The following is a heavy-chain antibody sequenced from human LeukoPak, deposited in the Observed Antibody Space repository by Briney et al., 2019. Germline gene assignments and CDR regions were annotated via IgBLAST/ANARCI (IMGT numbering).Heavy chain of an antibody. J-gene: IGHJ4*02. CDR1: GGTFSGYA. D-gene: IGHD6-19*01. CDR2: IIPIFGTA. Sequence: AAVKVSCKASGGTFSGYAISWVRQAPGQGLEWMGGIIPIFGTANYAQKFQGRVTITADESTSTAYMELSSLRSEDTAVYYCAREWIAVAAVTGYFDYWGQGTLVTVSS. CDR3: AREWIAVAAVTGYFDY. V-gene: IGHV1-69*13.